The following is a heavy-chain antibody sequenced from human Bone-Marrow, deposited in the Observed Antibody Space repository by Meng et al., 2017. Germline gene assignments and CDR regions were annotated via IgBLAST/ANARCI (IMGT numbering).Heavy chain of an antibody. J-gene: IGHJ4*02. CDR3: ARVFDTYYFDS. CDR1: GYHFPYYY. Sequence: VQLLESGAAVKKPGASEKLSCKPSGYHFPYYYTHWVRRAPGQGLEWMGRINPKSGDTHYAQKFQARVTMTGDTSISTAYMELSGLRSDDTAMYYCARVFDTYYFDSWGQGTLVTVSS. CDR2: INPKSGDT. V-gene: IGHV1-2*06.